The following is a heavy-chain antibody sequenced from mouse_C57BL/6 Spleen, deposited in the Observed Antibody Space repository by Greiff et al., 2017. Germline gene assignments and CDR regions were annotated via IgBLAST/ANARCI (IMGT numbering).Heavy chain of an antibody. J-gene: IGHJ4*01. D-gene: IGHD2-1*01. V-gene: IGHV5-16*01. CDR2: INYDGSST. Sequence: EVHLVESEGGLVQPGSSMKLSCTASGFTFSDYYMAWVRQVPEKGLEWVANINYDGSSTYYLDSLKSRFIISRDNAKNILYLQMSSLKSEDTATYYCAREEGGNYYAMDYWGQGTSVTVSS. CDR1: GFTFSDYY. CDR3: AREEGGNYYAMDY.